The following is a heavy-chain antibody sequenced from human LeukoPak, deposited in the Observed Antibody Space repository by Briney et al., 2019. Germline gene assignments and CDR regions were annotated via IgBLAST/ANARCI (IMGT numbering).Heavy chain of an antibody. D-gene: IGHD3-10*01. CDR2: IGFSGGDT. CDR3: AKDGYYGGRSWGYLDS. CDR1: GLTFIAYS. J-gene: IGHJ4*02. V-gene: IGHV3-23*01. Sequence: SGGSLILSCAASGLTFIAYSMSWVRQAPGKGLEWVSAIGFSGGDTYYADSVKGRVTVSRDNSKSMLYLQLNSLRAEDKAVYYCAKDGYYGGRSWGYLDSWGQGTLVTVSS.